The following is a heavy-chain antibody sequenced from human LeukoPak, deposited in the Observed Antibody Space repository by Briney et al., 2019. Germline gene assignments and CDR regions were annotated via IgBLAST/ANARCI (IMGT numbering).Heavy chain of an antibody. V-gene: IGHV4-38-2*02. Sequence: SETLSLTCTVSGYSISSGYYWGWIRQPPGKGLEWIGSIYHSGSTYYNPSLKSRVAISVDTSKNQFSLKLSSVTAADTAVYYCARDSGATGEVKFDPWGQGTLVTVSS. CDR2: IYHSGST. J-gene: IGHJ5*02. D-gene: IGHD3-16*01. CDR1: GYSISSGYY. CDR3: ARDSGATGEVKFDP.